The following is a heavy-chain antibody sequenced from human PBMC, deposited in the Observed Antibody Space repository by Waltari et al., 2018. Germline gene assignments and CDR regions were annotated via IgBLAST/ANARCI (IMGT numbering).Heavy chain of an antibody. V-gene: IGHV3-74*01. Sequence: EGQLVESGGGLVQPGGSLKLTCAASCFSCSSLWMHWVRQVPGHGLVLVSRINSDGSDTSYADSVRGRFTVSRDNAKNMVYLQMKSLRAEDTAIYYCTRDSPSWIWGQGTMVSVSS. CDR3: TRDSPSWI. CDR1: CFSCSSLW. J-gene: IGHJ3*02. CDR2: INSDGSDT.